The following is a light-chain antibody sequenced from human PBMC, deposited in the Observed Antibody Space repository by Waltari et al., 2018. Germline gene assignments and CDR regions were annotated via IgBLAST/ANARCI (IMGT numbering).Light chain of an antibody. J-gene: IGKJ1*01. CDR2: GAS. CDR1: QSVSSN. Sequence: DTVMTQSPATLSVSPGEGATLFRRASQSVSSNLAWYQQIPGQAPRPRIYGASARATGIPARLSGSGSGTQFTLTISSLQSEDFVVYYCHQYNNWPWTFGQGTNVEIK. CDR3: HQYNNWPWT. V-gene: IGKV3-15*01.